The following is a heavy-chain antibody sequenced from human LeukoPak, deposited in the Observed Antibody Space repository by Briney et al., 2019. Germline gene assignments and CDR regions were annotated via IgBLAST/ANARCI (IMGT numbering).Heavy chain of an antibody. D-gene: IGHD5-18*01. CDR2: IYHSGST. J-gene: IGHJ4*02. V-gene: IGHV4-59*08. CDR3: ARLYAAMVGRYFDY. CDR1: GVSISSYF. Sequence: SETLSLTCAVSGVSISSYFWSWIRQPPGQGLEWIGYIYHSGSTHYNPSLKSRVTISVDTSKNQFSLKLSSVTAADTAVYYCARLYAAMVGRYFDYWGQGTLVTVSS.